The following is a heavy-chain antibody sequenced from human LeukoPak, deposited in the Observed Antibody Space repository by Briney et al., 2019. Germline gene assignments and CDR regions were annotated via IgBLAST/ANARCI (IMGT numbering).Heavy chain of an antibody. CDR1: GFTFNNYA. CDR2: INAGGGVT. CDR3: AKPNNYGSESYYHSFQH. Sequence: PGGTLRLSCAASGFTFNNYAMNWVRQAPGKGLEWVSLINAGGGVTHYADSVKGRFTVSRDNSKNTMYLQMSSLTAEDTAVYYCAKPNNYGSESYYHSFQHWGQGTLVTVSS. D-gene: IGHD3-10*01. J-gene: IGHJ1*01. V-gene: IGHV3-23*01.